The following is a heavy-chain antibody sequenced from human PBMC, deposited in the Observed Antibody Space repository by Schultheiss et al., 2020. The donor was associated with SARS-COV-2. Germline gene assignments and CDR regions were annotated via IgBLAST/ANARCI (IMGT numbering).Heavy chain of an antibody. CDR2: INSDGSST. CDR3: ARGGRIAAAGTDWFDP. J-gene: IGHJ5*02. Sequence: GGSLRLSCAASGFTFSDYYMSWIRQAPGKGLEWVSRINSDGSSTSYADSVKGRFTISRDNSKNTLYLQMNSLRAEDTAVYYCARGGRIAAAGTDWFDPWGQGTLVTVSS. D-gene: IGHD6-13*01. CDR1: GFTFSDYY. V-gene: IGHV3-74*01.